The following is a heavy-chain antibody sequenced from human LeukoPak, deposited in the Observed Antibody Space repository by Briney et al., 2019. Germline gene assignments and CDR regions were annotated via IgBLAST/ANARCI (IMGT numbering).Heavy chain of an antibody. Sequence: SQTLSLTCTVSGGSISSGDSYWSWSRQLPGKGLEWIGYIYYSGTTYYNPSLKSRITISVDTSKNQFSLKLSSVTAADTAVYYCARNGYCSGGSCYSNNAFDIWGQGTMVTVSS. CDR3: ARNGYCSGGSCYSNNAFDI. CDR2: IYYSGTT. V-gene: IGHV4-31*03. CDR1: GGSISSGDSY. D-gene: IGHD2-15*01. J-gene: IGHJ3*02.